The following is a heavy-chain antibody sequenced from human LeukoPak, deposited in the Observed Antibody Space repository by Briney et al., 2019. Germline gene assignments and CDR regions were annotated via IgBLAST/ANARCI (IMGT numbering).Heavy chain of an antibody. CDR2: ISGGGGET. D-gene: IGHD5-24*01. J-gene: IGHJ4*02. CDR1: GFTFSNNA. CDR3: AKSGYNRFDY. V-gene: IGHV3-23*01. Sequence: LSGGSLRLSCAASGFTFSNNAMHWVRQAPGKGLEWVSSISGGGGETYYVDSVKGRFTISRDNSKNTLYLQMNSLIAEDTAVYYCAKSGYNRFDYWGQGTRVTVSS.